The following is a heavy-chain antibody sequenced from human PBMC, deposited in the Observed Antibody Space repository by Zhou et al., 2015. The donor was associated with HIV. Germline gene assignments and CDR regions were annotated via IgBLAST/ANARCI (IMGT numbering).Heavy chain of an antibody. CDR2: ISYDGSNK. CDR1: GFTFSSYA. J-gene: IGHJ1*01. V-gene: IGHV3-30-3*01. Sequence: QVQLVESGGGVVQPGRSLRLSCAASGFTFSSYAMHWVRQAPGKGLEWVAVISYDGSNKYYADSVKGRFTISRDNSKNTLYLQMNSLRAEDTAVYYCARDGGGIVFGHFQHWGQGTLVTVSS. CDR3: ARDGGGIVFGHFQH. D-gene: IGHD3-16*02.